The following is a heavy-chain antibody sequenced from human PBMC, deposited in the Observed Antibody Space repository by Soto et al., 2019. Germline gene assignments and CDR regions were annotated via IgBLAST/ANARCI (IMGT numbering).Heavy chain of an antibody. D-gene: IGHD3-22*01. V-gene: IGHV3-30-3*01. CDR3: ARAGYYYDSRGGAFDI. J-gene: IGHJ3*02. Sequence: QVQLVESGGGVVQPGRSLRLSCAASGFTFSSYAMHWVRQAPGKGLEWVAVISYDGSNKYYADSVKGRFTISRDNSKNPLYLQMNSLSVEDTAVYYCARAGYYYDSRGGAFDIWGEGTMVTVSS. CDR1: GFTFSSYA. CDR2: ISYDGSNK.